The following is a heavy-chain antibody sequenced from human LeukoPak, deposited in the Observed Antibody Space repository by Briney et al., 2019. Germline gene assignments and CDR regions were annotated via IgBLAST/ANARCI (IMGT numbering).Heavy chain of an antibody. Sequence: PSETLSLTCTVSGGSISSSSYYWGWIRQPPGKGLEWIGSIYYSGSTYYNPSLKSLVTISVDTSKNQFSLKRSSVTAADTAVYYCARENVDTVMAYFDYWGQGNLVTVSS. CDR1: GGSISSSSYY. D-gene: IGHD5-18*01. V-gene: IGHV4-39*01. CDR2: IYYSGST. J-gene: IGHJ4*02. CDR3: ARENVDTVMAYFDY.